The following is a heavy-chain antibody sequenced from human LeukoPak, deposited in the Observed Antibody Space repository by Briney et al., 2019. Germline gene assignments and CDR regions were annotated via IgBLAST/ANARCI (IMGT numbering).Heavy chain of an antibody. CDR1: GVTFSTYG. J-gene: IGHJ4*02. CDR3: TNVRESYNRPGIEFDY. Sequence: PGGSLRLSCAASGVTFSTYGMHWVRQAPGKGLEWVAGVSYDGSKTYYVDSVKGRFTISRDNSKDTLYLQMNSLRAEDTAVYYCTNVRESYNRPGIEFDYWGQGTLVTVSS. D-gene: IGHD1-14*01. CDR2: VSYDGSKT. V-gene: IGHV3-30*18.